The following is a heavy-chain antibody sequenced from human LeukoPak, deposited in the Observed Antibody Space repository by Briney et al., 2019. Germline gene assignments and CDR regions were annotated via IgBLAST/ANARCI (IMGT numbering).Heavy chain of an antibody. J-gene: IGHJ4*02. D-gene: IGHD2-2*01. V-gene: IGHV4-34*01. CDR3: ARGEPAAATKGFDY. CDR2: INHSGST. CDR1: GASFRGYY. Sequence: SETLSLTCAVYGASFRGYYWTWIRQPPGKGLEWIGEINHSGSTNYNPSLKSRVTISVDTSKNHFSLKLTSVTAADTAVYYCARGEPAAATKGFDYWGQGTLVTVSS.